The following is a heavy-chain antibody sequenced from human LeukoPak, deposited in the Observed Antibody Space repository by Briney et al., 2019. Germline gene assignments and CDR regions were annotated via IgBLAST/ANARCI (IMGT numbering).Heavy chain of an antibody. Sequence: PGGSLRLSCAASGFSFSSYAMSWVRQAPGKGLEWVSSASGSADNTYYADSVKGRFTISRDNSKNTLYLQMNSLRAEDTAVYYCARDWSMNYYDSSGYYPPRDWGQGTLVTVSS. D-gene: IGHD3-22*01. CDR3: ARDWSMNYYDSSGYYPPRD. CDR2: ASGSADNT. V-gene: IGHV3-23*01. J-gene: IGHJ4*02. CDR1: GFSFSSYA.